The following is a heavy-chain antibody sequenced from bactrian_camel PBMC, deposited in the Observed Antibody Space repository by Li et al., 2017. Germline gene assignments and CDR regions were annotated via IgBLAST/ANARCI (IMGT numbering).Heavy chain of an antibody. CDR2: INSKDGST. CDR3: KACMY. V-gene: IGHV3S40*01. Sequence: VQLVESGGGSVQPGDSLSLSCVASGFMSFKAYDMTWVRQAPGKGLEWVSSINSKDGSTSYADSVKGRFTISRNNAKNTLDLQMDSLITEDTAVYYCKACMYWGQGTQVTVS. CDR1: GFMSFKAYD. J-gene: IGHJ4*01.